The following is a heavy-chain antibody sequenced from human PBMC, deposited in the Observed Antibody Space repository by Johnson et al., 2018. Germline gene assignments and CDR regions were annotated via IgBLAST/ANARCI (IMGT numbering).Heavy chain of an antibody. Sequence: EVQLVESGGGLIQPGGSLRLSCAASGFIVQTKYMSWVRQAPGKGLEWISGIYSVDTTYYADSGKGRFAISRDNSKNTLYLQMKNLRVEETAVYYLASALSHYYYYGMGGWGQGATVTVSS. CDR1: GFIVQTKY. CDR2: IYSVDTT. CDR3: ASALSHYYYYGMGG. D-gene: IGHD2-8*01. V-gene: IGHV3-53*01. J-gene: IGHJ6*02.